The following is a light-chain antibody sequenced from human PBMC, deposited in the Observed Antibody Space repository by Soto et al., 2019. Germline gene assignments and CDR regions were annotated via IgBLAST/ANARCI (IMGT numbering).Light chain of an antibody. CDR2: AAS. Sequence: DIQMTQSPSSLSASVGDRVTITCRASQSISSYLNWYQQKPGKAPKLLIYAASSLQSGDPSRFRGSGPGTDFTLTISSLQPEDFATYYCQQSYSTPRTFGQGTKVEIK. J-gene: IGKJ1*01. V-gene: IGKV1-39*01. CDR3: QQSYSTPRT. CDR1: QSISSY.